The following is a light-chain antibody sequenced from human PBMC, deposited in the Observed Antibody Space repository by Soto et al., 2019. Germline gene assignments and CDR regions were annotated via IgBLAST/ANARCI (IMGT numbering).Light chain of an antibody. V-gene: IGKV3-15*01. CDR1: QSVGSR. J-gene: IGKJ1*01. CDR3: QQYNDWPRT. CDR2: GAS. Sequence: DTVMTQSPVTLSLSPWERATLSCTASQSVGSRLAWYQQKPGQAPRLLIYGASNRATGIPARFTGSGSGTEFTLTISSLQSEDFAFYYCQQYNDWPRTFGQGTKVDIK.